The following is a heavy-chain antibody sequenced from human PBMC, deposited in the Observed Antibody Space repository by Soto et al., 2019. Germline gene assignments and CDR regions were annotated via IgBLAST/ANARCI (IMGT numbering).Heavy chain of an antibody. D-gene: IGHD3-10*01. Sequence: GGSLRLSCAASGFTFSSYSMNWVRQAPGKGLEWVSYISSSSSTIYYADSVKGRFTISRDNAKNSLYLQMNSLRAEDTAVYYCARTNHGDYYYYYMDVWGKGTTVTVSS. CDR1: GFTFSSYS. V-gene: IGHV3-48*01. J-gene: IGHJ6*03. CDR2: ISSSSSTI. CDR3: ARTNHGDYYYYYMDV.